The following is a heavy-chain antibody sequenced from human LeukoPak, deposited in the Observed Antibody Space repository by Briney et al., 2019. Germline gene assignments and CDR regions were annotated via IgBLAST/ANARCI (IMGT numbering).Heavy chain of an antibody. CDR3: ARYYGSGRIPDY. D-gene: IGHD3-10*01. J-gene: IGHJ4*02. CDR2: IYYSGST. CDR1: GGSFSGYY. Sequence: SETLSLTCAVYGGSFSGYYWSWIRQPPGKGLEWIGSIYYSGSTYYNPSLKSRVTISVDTSKNQFSLKLSSVTAADTAVYYCARYYGSGRIPDYWGQGTLVTVSS. V-gene: IGHV4-34*01.